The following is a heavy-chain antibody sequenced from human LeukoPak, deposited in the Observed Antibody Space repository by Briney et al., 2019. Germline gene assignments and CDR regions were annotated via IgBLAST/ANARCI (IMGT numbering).Heavy chain of an antibody. Sequence: GGSLRLSCAVSGLSFSNFKMNWVRQAPGKGLEWVSAISGSGGSTYYADSVKGRFTISRDNAKNTLYLQMNSLRGEDTAVYYCAKEIRGYSYGYVYWGQGTLVTVSS. J-gene: IGHJ4*02. V-gene: IGHV3-23*01. D-gene: IGHD5-18*01. CDR1: GLSFSNFK. CDR3: AKEIRGYSYGYVY. CDR2: ISGSGGST.